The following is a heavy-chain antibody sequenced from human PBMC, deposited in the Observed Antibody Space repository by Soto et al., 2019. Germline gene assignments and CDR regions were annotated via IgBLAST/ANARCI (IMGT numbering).Heavy chain of an antibody. D-gene: IGHD2-8*02. CDR1: GFTFKKYA. J-gene: IGHJ6*01. CDR3: VKDWTGDTCPCMDV. Sequence: EVQLLESGGGLVQPGGSLRLSCAASGFTFKKYAMTWVRQAPGKGLEWVSTISGKDGSTYYADSVKGRFTISRDNSKNGLYLQMSSLRAEDTALYYCVKDWTGDTCPCMDVWGQGTTVTVSS. V-gene: IGHV3-23*01. CDR2: ISGKDGST.